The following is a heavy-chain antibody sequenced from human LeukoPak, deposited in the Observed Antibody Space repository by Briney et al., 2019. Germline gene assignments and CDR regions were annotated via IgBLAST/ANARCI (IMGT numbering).Heavy chain of an antibody. CDR1: GGSLSSYY. CDR3: ARDGSYSSWRYNWFDP. Sequence: SETLSLTCTVSGGSLSSYYWSWIRQPPGKGLEWIGYIYYSGSTNYNPSLKSRVTISVDTSKNQFSLKLSSVTAADTAVYYCARDGSYSSWRYNWFDPWGQGTLVTVSS. D-gene: IGHD6-6*01. V-gene: IGHV4-59*01. J-gene: IGHJ5*02. CDR2: IYYSGST.